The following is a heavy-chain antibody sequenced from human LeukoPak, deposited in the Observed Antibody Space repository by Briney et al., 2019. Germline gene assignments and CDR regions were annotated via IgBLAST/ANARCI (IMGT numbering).Heavy chain of an antibody. V-gene: IGHV1-46*01. CDR2: INPSGGST. CDR1: GYTFTSYY. Sequence: GASVKVSCKASGYTFTSYYMHWVRQAHGQGLEWMGIINPSGGSTSYAQKFQGRVTMTRNTSISTAYMELSSLRSEDTAVYYCARGPQKRSNWFDPWGQGTLVTVSS. CDR3: ARGPQKRSNWFDP. J-gene: IGHJ5*02. D-gene: IGHD6-6*01.